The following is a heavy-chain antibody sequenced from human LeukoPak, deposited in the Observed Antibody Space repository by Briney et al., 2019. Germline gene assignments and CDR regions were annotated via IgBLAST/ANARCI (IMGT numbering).Heavy chain of an antibody. CDR3: GRDWDGVRGVKIDS. CDR1: GFSFSSYG. D-gene: IGHD3-10*01. V-gene: IGHV3-30*19. Sequence: AGGSLRLSCAASGFSFSSYGMNWVRQAPGKGLEWVAVISYDGSNKYYADSVKGRFSISRDNSKNTLFLQMNSLRTEDTAVYYCGRDWDGVRGVKIDSWGQETLVIVSS. J-gene: IGHJ5*01. CDR2: ISYDGSNK.